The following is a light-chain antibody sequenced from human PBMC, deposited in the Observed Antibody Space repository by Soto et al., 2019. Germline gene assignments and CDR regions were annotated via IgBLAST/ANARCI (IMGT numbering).Light chain of an antibody. Sequence: IQMTQSPSSLSASVEDRVTITCRASQSISSYLNWYQHKPGKAPKLLISAASTLEGGVPSRFSGSRSGTDFTLTINDLQPEDFATYYCQQSNAFPVTFGQGTRLEIK. J-gene: IGKJ5*01. CDR2: AAS. CDR1: QSISSY. CDR3: QQSNAFPVT. V-gene: IGKV1-39*01.